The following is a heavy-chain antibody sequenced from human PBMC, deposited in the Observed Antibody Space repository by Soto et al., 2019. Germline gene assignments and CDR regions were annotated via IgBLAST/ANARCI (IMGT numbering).Heavy chain of an antibody. CDR1: GYTFTNYC. V-gene: IGHV1-18*01. CDR2: ISHWGKT. D-gene: IGHD3-10*01. J-gene: IGHJ4*02. CDR3: ARDLDGSGSYYTDY. Sequence: ASVEVSCKASGYTFTNYCISWVLQTPGQGLEWMGWISHWGKTSYAQKLQGRVTMTTDTSASTAFMELRSLRSDDTAMYFCARDLDGSGSYYTDYWGQGTLVTVSS.